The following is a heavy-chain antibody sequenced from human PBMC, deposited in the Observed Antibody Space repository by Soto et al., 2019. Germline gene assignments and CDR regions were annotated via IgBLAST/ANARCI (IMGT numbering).Heavy chain of an antibody. CDR3: ARGRQQLVLPLLGYYYYGMDV. Sequence: GESLKISCAASGFTFSSYGMHWVRQAPGKGLEWVAVIWYDGSNKYYADSVKGRFTISRDNSKNTLYLQMNSLRAEDTAVYYCARGRQQLVLPLLGYYYYGMDVWGQGTTVTVSS. J-gene: IGHJ6*02. CDR1: GFTFSSYG. CDR2: IWYDGSNK. D-gene: IGHD6-13*01. V-gene: IGHV3-33*01.